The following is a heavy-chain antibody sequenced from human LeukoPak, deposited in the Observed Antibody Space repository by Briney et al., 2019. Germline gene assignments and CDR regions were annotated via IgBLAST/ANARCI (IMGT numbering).Heavy chain of an antibody. D-gene: IGHD2-2*01. CDR2: ISGSGGST. CDR3: AKSEIVVVPAAMLANYYYYGMDV. CDR1: GFTFSSYA. V-gene: IGHV3-23*01. Sequence: PGGSLRLSCAASGFTFSSYAMSWVRQAPGKGLEWVSAISGSGGSTYYADPVKGRFTISRDNSKNTLYLQMNSLRAEDTAVYYCAKSEIVVVPAAMLANYYYYGMDVWGQGTTVTVSS. J-gene: IGHJ6*02.